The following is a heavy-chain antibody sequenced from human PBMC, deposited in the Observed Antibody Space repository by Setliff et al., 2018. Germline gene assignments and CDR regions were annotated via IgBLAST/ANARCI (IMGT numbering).Heavy chain of an antibody. D-gene: IGHD2-2*03. CDR2: IFRSSGST. V-gene: IGHV3-11*01. CDR1: GFTFSDHS. Sequence: GESLKISCAASGFTFSDHSMTWIRQAPGKGLEWVAHIFRSSGSTYYADSVKGRFTISRDNAENSLYLQMNSLRVEDTAVYYCARDGYPGTSWGQGTLVTVS. J-gene: IGHJ5*02. CDR3: ARDGYPGTS.